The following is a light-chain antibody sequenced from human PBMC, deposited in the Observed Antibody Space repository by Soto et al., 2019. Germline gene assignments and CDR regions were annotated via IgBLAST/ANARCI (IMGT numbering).Light chain of an antibody. CDR3: QQGHNWPLT. CDR1: QSINSE. V-gene: IGKV3-15*01. J-gene: IGKJ2*01. CDR2: GAS. Sequence: EIVMTQSPGTLSLSPVERAALSCRASQSINSELAWYQQKPGQPPRLLIYGASTRATGVPARFTGSESGSEFTLTISGLQSEDFAVYYCQQGHNWPLTLGQGTRLEI.